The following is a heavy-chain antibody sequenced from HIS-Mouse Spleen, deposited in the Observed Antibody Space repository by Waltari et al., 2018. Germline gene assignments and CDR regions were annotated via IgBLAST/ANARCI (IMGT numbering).Heavy chain of an antibody. CDR2: INHSGST. J-gene: IGHJ4*02. V-gene: IGHV4-34*01. CDR3: ARLGDDVGYYFDY. Sequence: QVQLQQWGAGLLKPSETLSLPCAVYGGSFSGYYWSWIRQPPGKGLEWIGEINHSGSTNYNPSLKSRVTISVDTSKNQFSLKLSSVTAADTAVYYCARLGDDVGYYFDYWGQGTLVTVSS. CDR1: GGSFSGYY.